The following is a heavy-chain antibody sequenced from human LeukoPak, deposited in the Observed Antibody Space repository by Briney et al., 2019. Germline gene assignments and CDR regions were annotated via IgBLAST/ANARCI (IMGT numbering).Heavy chain of an antibody. CDR2: ISGSGGST. CDR1: GLTFSSYA. D-gene: IGHD6-19*01. Sequence: GGSLRLSCAASGLTFSSYALSWVRQAPGKGLEWVSAISGSGGSTYYADSVKGRFTISRDNSKNTVYLQMVNMRVDDTAVYYCARVAGGHWFDPWGQGTLVTVSA. V-gene: IGHV3-23*01. J-gene: IGHJ5*02. CDR3: ARVAGGHWFDP.